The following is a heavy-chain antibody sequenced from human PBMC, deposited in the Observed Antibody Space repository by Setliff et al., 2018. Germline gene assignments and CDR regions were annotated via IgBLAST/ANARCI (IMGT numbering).Heavy chain of an antibody. V-gene: IGHV4-39*07. Sequence: SETLSLTCTVSGASVSSRSYYWGWIRQPPGKGLEWIGSMHYSGRAYYSSSLKSRVTISLDTSMNQFSLKLSSVTAADTAVYYCARDRYYGSGTYTRWFDYWGQGSLVTVSS. CDR1: GASVSSRSYY. CDR3: ARDRYYGSGTYTRWFDY. CDR2: MHYSGRA. J-gene: IGHJ4*02. D-gene: IGHD3-10*01.